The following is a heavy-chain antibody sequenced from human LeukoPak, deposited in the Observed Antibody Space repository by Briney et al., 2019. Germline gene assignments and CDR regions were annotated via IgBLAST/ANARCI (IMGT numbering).Heavy chain of an antibody. Sequence: PGRSLRLSCAASGFTFSSYAMHWVRQAPGKGLEWVAVIWYDGSNKYYADSVKGRFTISRDNSKNTLYLQMNSLRAEDTAVYYCARDISWGQWLVLAYWGQGTLVTVSS. CDR2: IWYDGSNK. V-gene: IGHV3-33*08. D-gene: IGHD6-19*01. CDR1: GFTFSSYA. CDR3: ARDISWGQWLVLAY. J-gene: IGHJ4*02.